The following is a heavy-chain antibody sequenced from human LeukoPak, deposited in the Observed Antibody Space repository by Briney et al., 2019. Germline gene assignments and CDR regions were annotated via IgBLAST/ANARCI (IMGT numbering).Heavy chain of an antibody. D-gene: IGHD6-6*01. J-gene: IGHJ6*03. Sequence: SETLSLTCAVYVGSFSGYSWSWIRQPPGKGLEWIGEINHSGSTNYNPSLKSRVTISVDTSKKQFSLKLNSVTAADTAVYYCASAGQPRYYYYYMDVWGKGTTVTISS. CDR2: INHSGST. CDR1: VGSFSGYS. V-gene: IGHV4-34*01. CDR3: ASAGQPRYYYYYMDV.